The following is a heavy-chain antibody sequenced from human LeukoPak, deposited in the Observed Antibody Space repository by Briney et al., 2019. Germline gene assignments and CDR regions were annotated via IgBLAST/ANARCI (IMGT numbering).Heavy chain of an antibody. V-gene: IGHV1-8*01. D-gene: IGHD6-13*01. J-gene: IGHJ6*02. CDR1: GYTFTSYD. CDR3: AREWGAAAGTRNYYYYGMDV. Sequence: ASVKVSCKASGYTFTSYDINWVRQATGQGLEWMGWMNPNSGNTGYAQKFQGRVTMTRNTSISTAYMELSSLRSEDTAVYYCAREWGAAAGTRNYYYYGMDVWGQGTTVTVSS. CDR2: MNPNSGNT.